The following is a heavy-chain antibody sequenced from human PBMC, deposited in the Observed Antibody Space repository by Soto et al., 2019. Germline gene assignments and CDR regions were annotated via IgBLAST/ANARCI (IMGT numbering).Heavy chain of an antibody. V-gene: IGHV3-23*01. Sequence: EVQLLQSGGGLVQPGGSLRLSCAASGFSFTNYAFNWVRQAPGKGLEWVSTISSGGDITYYAESVKGRFTSSRDNSRNTLYVQMNSLRVDDTAVYHCATDQRGLGIAGYDAFDIWGQGTMVTVSS. CDR2: ISSGGDIT. J-gene: IGHJ3*02. D-gene: IGHD2-21*01. CDR3: ATDQRGLGIAGYDAFDI. CDR1: GFSFTNYA.